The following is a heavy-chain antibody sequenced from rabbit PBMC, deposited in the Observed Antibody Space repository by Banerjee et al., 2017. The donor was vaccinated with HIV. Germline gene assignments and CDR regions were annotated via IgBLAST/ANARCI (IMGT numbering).Heavy chain of an antibody. CDR1: GFSFNNKYV. CDR2: INTSSGNT. V-gene: IGHV1S40*01. Sequence: QSLEESGGGLVKPGGTLTLTCTASGFSFNNKYVMCWVRQAPGKGLEWIACINTSSGNTVYATWAKGRFTISRTSSTTVTLQMTSLTDADTATYFCARGDAGVSGYSLWGPGTLVTVS. D-gene: IGHD1-1*01. J-gene: IGHJ6*01. CDR3: ARGDAGVSGYSL.